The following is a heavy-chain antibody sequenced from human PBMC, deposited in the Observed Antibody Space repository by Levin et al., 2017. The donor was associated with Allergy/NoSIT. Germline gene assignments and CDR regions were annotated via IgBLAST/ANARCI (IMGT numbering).Heavy chain of an antibody. V-gene: IGHV3-66*01. CDR1: GFTVSSNY. D-gene: IGHD3-10*01. J-gene: IGHJ4*02. CDR3: ASGITMIRGVIFYY. CDR2: IYSGGSI. Sequence: GGSLRLSCAASGFTVSSNYMSWVRQAPGKGLEWVSVIYSGGSIYYADSVKGRFTISRDNSNNTLYLQMNSLRAEDTAVYYCASGITMIRGVIFYYWGQGTLVTVSS.